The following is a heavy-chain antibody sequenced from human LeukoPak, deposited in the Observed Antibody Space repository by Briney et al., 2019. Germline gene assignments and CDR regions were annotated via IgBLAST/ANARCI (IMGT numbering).Heavy chain of an antibody. CDR2: IYPGDDDT. CDR3: ARQANVDY. J-gene: IGHJ4*02. V-gene: IGHV5-51*01. CDR1: GYSFSSYW. Sequence: GESLKISCKGSGYSFSSYWIGWVRQMPGKGLEWMGIIYPGDDDTKYNPYFRGHVTISVDKSINTAFLQWSSLKASDTAMYYCARQANVDYWGQGTLVTVSS. D-gene: IGHD2-8*01.